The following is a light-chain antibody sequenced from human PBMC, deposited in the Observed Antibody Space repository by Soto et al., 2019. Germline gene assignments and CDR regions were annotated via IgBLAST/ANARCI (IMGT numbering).Light chain of an antibody. CDR1: QDISNS. V-gene: IGKV1-27*01. CDR2: AAS. Sequence: DIQMTQSPSSLSASVGDRVTITCRASQDISNSLAWYQQKPGKVPKVLIYAASILQSGVAARFSGSGSGTDFAHSISSLRPEDVATYYCQEYNSAPLTFGGGTKVEI. J-gene: IGKJ4*01. CDR3: QEYNSAPLT.